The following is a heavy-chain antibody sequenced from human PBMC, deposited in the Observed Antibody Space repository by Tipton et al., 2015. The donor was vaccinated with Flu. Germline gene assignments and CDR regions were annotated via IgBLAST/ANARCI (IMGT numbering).Heavy chain of an antibody. V-gene: IGHV3-30*18. Sequence: SLRLSCAASGFTFSSYGMHWVRQAPGKGLEWVAVISYDGSNKYYADSVKGRFTISRDNSKNTLYLQMNSLRAEDTAVYYCAKDFSGYVQGGFDYWGQGTLVTVSS. J-gene: IGHJ4*02. CDR2: ISYDGSNK. CDR3: AKDFSGYVQGGFDY. D-gene: IGHD5-12*01. CDR1: GFTFSSYG.